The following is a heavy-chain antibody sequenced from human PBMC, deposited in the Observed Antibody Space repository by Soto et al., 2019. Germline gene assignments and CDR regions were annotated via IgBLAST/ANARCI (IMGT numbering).Heavy chain of an antibody. D-gene: IGHD1-7*01. Sequence: PWWSLGLSCATSGLTFSNYAMSWVRQAPGGGLEWVSSMSGSSSTTYYADSVRGRFTISRDRSKNTLYLQMSSLRAEDTALYYCAKNQERELPRVIDFWGQGTLVTVSS. CDR2: MSGSSSTT. J-gene: IGHJ4*02. CDR3: AKNQERELPRVIDF. V-gene: IGHV3-23*01. CDR1: GLTFSNYA.